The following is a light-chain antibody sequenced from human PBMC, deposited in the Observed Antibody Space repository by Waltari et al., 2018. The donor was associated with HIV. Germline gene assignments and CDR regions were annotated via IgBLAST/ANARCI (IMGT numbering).Light chain of an antibody. V-gene: IGKV3-20*01. J-gene: IGKJ1*01. CDR3: EHYGTSPGT. CDR2: GAS. Sequence: EFVLTQSPGTLSLSPGERVTLSCRASQSISSGYLAWYQQKSGQPPRLLIYGASSRGIYIPDRFSGTGSGTDFTLTISRLEPEDSAVYFCEHYGTSPGTFGPGTKVEI. CDR1: QSISSGY.